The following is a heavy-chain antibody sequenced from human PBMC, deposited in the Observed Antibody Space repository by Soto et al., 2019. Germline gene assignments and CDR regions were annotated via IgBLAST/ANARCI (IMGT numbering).Heavy chain of an antibody. V-gene: IGHV1-3*01. J-gene: IGHJ4*02. CDR1: GYTFTSYG. D-gene: IGHD3-22*01. Sequence: SGYTFTSYGINWVRQAPGRGLEWMGWINPGNGNTKYSQQFQGRVIIDRDTSASTAYMELSSLRSEDTAVYYCARGGYFDSSNYLAYWGLGTLVTVSS. CDR2: INPGNGNT. CDR3: ARGGYFDSSNYLAY.